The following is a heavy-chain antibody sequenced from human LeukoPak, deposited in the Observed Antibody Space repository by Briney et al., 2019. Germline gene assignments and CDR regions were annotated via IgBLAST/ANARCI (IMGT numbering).Heavy chain of an antibody. Sequence: PGGSLRLSCAASGFTFSRYEMNWVRQAPGKGLEWVSYISRSGDTIYFADSVKGRFTISRDNAKNSLYLQMNSLRDEDTAVYYCARAIRSGTFYLAFWGQGTLVTVSS. V-gene: IGHV3-48*02. CDR1: GFTFSRYE. D-gene: IGHD3-10*01. CDR2: ISRSGDTI. CDR3: ARAIRSGTFYLAF. J-gene: IGHJ1*01.